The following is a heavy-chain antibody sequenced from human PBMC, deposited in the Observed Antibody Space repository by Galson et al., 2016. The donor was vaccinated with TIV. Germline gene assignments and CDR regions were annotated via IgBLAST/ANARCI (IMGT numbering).Heavy chain of an antibody. CDR3: ARDSGTYDY. J-gene: IGHJ4*02. CDR2: ISGYDGHT. Sequence: SVKVSCKASGYTFINYGITWVRQAPGQGLEWMGWISGYDGHTNYAQMFQGRVTMPSDKSTNTVYMELRSLRSDDTAVYYCARDSGTYDYWGQGSLVTVSS. CDR1: GYTFINYG. V-gene: IGHV1-18*04. D-gene: IGHD1-26*01.